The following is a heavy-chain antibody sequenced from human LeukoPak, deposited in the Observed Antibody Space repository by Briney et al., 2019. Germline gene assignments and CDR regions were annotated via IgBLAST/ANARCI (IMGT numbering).Heavy chain of an antibody. V-gene: IGHV3-23*01. D-gene: IGHD3-22*01. CDR2: ISGNGGST. CDR3: TGSYYYEYFQH. Sequence: GGSLRLSCAASGLTFSSYAMNWVRQAPGKGLEWVSVISGNGGSTYYADSVRRRFTISRDNSKSTLYLQMNSLRAEDTALYYCTGSYYYEYFQHWGQGTLVTVSS. J-gene: IGHJ1*01. CDR1: GLTFSSYA.